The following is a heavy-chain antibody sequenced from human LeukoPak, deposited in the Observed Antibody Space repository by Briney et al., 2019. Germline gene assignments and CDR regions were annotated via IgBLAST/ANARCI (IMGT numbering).Heavy chain of an antibody. CDR2: IYYSGST. D-gene: IGHD4-17*01. CDR1: GGSISSGDYY. CDR3: ARGDSSGYGDHAAYYYYGMDV. V-gene: IGHV4-30-4*01. Sequence: SETLSLTCTVSGGSISSGDYYWSWIRQPPGKGLEWFGDIYYSGSTYYNPSLKSRVTISVDTSKNQFSLKLSSVTAADTAVYYCARGDSSGYGDHAAYYYYGMDVWGQGTTVTVSS. J-gene: IGHJ6*02.